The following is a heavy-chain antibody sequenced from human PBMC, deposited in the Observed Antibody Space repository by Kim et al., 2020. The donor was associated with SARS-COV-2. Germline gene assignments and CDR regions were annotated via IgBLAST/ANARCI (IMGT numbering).Heavy chain of an antibody. CDR3: ARQKRFGIAAAGTGWFDH. J-gene: IGHJ5*02. CDR1: GGSISSSSYY. CDR2: IYYSGST. D-gene: IGHD6-13*01. V-gene: IGHV4-39*01. Sequence: SETLSLTCTVPGGSISSSSYYWGWIRQPPGKGLEWIGSIYYSGSTYYNPSLKSRVTISVNTAKNQFSLQLSSETAADTAVYYCARQKRFGIAAAGTGWFDHGGQGSLVTVSS.